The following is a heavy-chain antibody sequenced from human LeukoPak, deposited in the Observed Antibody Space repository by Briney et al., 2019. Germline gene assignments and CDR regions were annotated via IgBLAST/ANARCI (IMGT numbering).Heavy chain of an antibody. CDR1: GFTFNNYW. CDR3: ARDYTGYFP. V-gene: IGHV3-7*03. J-gene: IGHJ5*02. CDR2: IKQDGTEI. D-gene: IGHD3-9*01. Sequence: GGSLRLSCAASGFTFNNYWMTWFRQAPGKGLEWVANIKQDGTEIYYVDSVRGRFIISRDNAKNSLYLQMNSLRAEDTAVYYCARDYTGYFPWGQGTLVIVSS.